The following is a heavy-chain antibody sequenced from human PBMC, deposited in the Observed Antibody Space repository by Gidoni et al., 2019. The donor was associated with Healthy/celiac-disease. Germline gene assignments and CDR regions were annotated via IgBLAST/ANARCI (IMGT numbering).Heavy chain of an antibody. CDR3: ARHQTADYYDSSGYHGRDYYYYMDV. J-gene: IGHJ6*03. D-gene: IGHD3-22*01. CDR1: GYSFTSYW. V-gene: IGHV5-51*01. CDR2: IYPGDSDT. Sequence: EVQLVQSGAEVKKPGESLKISCKGSGYSFTSYWIGWVRQMPGKGLEWMGIIYPGDSDTRYSPSFQGQVTISADKSISTAYLQWSSLKASDTAMYYCARHQTADYYDSSGYHGRDYYYYMDVWGKGTTVTVSS.